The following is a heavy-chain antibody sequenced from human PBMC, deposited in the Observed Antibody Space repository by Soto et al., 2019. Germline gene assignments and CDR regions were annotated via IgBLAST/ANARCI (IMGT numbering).Heavy chain of an antibody. J-gene: IGHJ4*02. Sequence: PGGSLRLSCAASGFTFSSYAMHWVRQAPGKGLEYVSAISSNGGSTYYANSVKGRFTISRDNSKNTLYLQMGSLRAEDMAVYYCARERTRFGESPHFDYWGQGTLVTVSS. D-gene: IGHD3-10*01. CDR3: ARERTRFGESPHFDY. V-gene: IGHV3-64*01. CDR2: ISSNGGST. CDR1: GFTFSSYA.